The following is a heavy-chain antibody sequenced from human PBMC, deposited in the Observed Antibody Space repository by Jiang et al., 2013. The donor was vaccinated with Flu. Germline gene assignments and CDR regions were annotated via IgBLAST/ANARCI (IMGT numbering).Heavy chain of an antibody. CDR3: VHSPGNWYFDL. CDR2: IYWDDDK. J-gene: IGHJ2*01. D-gene: IGHD1-26*01. CDR1: GFSLSTSGVG. Sequence: KPTQTLTLTCTFSGFSLSTSGVGVGWIRQPPGKALEWLALIYWDDDKRYSPSLKSRLTITKDTSKNQVVLTMTNMDPCGHSPHYFCVHSPGNWYFDL. V-gene: IGHV2-5*02.